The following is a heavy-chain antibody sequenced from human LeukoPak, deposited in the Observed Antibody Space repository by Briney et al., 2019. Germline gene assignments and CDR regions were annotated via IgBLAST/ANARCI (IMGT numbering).Heavy chain of an antibody. CDR1: GASISSYY. Sequence: SETLSLTCTVSGASISSYYWSWFRQPPGKRLEWIAYIHYSGSTNYNPSLKSRVTISLDTSKNQFSLKLSSVTAADTAVYYCAGHHPRNTVDFWGQGTLVTVSS. D-gene: IGHD2/OR15-2a*01. CDR2: IHYSGST. V-gene: IGHV4-59*08. CDR3: AGHHPRNTVDF. J-gene: IGHJ4*02.